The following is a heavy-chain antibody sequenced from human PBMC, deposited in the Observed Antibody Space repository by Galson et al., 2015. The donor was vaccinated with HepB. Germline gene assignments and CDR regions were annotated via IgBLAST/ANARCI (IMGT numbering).Heavy chain of an antibody. J-gene: IGHJ4*02. CDR3: ARSRIGYGGDMGLFDF. V-gene: IGHV4-59*01. Sequence: TLSLTCTVSGGAISNSYWAWIRQPPGKGLQWIGHVSFRGSTTYNPSLKSRVTISLDTSKSHVSLKVTSVTAADTAVYFCARSRIGYGGDMGLFDFWGQGALVTVSS. CDR2: VSFRGST. D-gene: IGHD2-21*02. CDR1: GGAISNSY.